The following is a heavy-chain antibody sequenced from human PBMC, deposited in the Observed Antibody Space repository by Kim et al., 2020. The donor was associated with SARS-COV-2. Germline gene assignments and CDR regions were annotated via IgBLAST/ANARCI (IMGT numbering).Heavy chain of an antibody. CDR2: ISSRGSTI. D-gene: IGHD2-21*02. CDR1: GFTFSSYE. CDR3: ARDRGVVTAKYYFDS. J-gene: IGHJ4*02. Sequence: GGSLRLSCAASGFTFSSYEMNWVRQAPGKGLEWVSYISSRGSTIYYADSVKGRFTISRDNAKNSLYLQMNSLRAEDTAVYYCARDRGVVTAKYYFDSWGQGTLVTVSS. V-gene: IGHV3-48*03.